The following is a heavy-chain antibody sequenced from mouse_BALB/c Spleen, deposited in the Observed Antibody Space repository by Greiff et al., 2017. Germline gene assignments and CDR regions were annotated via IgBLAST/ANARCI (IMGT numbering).Heavy chain of an antibody. D-gene: IGHD2-10*01. J-gene: IGHJ4*01. Sequence: EVQVVESGGGLVKPGGSLKLSCAASGFTFSDYYMYWVRQTPEKRLEWVATISDGGSYTYYPDSVKGRFTISRDNAKNNLYLQMSSLKSEDTAMYYCARSYQGAMDYWGQGTSVTVSS. V-gene: IGHV5-4*02. CDR1: GFTFSDYY. CDR3: ARSYQGAMDY. CDR2: ISDGGSYT.